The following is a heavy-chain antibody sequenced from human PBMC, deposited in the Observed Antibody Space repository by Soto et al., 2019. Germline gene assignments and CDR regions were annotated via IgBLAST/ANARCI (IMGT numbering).Heavy chain of an antibody. CDR2: IIPIFATA. CDR1: GGTFSNYA. V-gene: IGHV1-69*06. CDR3: AGGEKYYYDSSGYYSAFDI. J-gene: IGHJ3*02. Sequence: GASVKVSCKASGGTFSNYAISWVRQAPGQGLEWMGGIIPIFATANYAQKFQGRVTITADKSTSTAYMELSSLRSEDTAVYYCAGGEKYYYDSSGYYSAFDIWGQGTMVTVS. D-gene: IGHD3-22*01.